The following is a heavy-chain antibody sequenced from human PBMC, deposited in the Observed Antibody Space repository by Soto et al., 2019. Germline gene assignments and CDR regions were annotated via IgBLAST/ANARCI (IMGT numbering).Heavy chain of an antibody. CDR1: GFTFDDYG. CDR3: ARGTPHYDYVWSEASEAFDI. D-gene: IGHD3-16*01. J-gene: IGHJ3*02. CDR2: INWNGGST. Sequence: GGSLRLSCAASGFTFDDYGMSWVRQAPGKGLEWVSGINWNGGSTGYADSVKGRFTISRDNAKNSLYLQMNSLRAEDTALYYCARGTPHYDYVWSEASEAFDIWGQGTMVTVSS. V-gene: IGHV3-20*04.